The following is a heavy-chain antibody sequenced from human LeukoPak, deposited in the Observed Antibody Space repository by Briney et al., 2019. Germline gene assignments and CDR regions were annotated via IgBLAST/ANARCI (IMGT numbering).Heavy chain of an antibody. V-gene: IGHV3-74*01. J-gene: IGHJ5*02. CDR3: ARAPVPGGWFDP. CDR1: GLTFSSHW. D-gene: IGHD4-23*01. Sequence: GGSLRLSCAASGLTFSSHWMHWVRQAPGKGLVWVSRIISDGSDTTYADSVKGRFTISRDNAKNTLYLQMNSLRVEDTAVYYCARAPVPGGWFDPWGQGTLVTVSS. CDR2: IISDGSDT.